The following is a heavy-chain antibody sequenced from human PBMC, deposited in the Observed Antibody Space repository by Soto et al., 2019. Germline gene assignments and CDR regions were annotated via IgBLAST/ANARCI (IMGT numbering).Heavy chain of an antibody. Sequence: SETLSLTCTVSGDSVTGSSYYWSWVRQSPGKGLEWIAYIYYGDFTKYSPSLKSRVTISADASKNQFSLQLISVTAADTAVYYCARDPSVLWLRHRGPLYYFDYWGQGTLVTVAS. J-gene: IGHJ4*02. CDR1: GDSVTGSSYY. D-gene: IGHD5-12*01. V-gene: IGHV4-61*01. CDR3: ARDPSVLWLRHRGPLYYFDY. CDR2: IYYGDFT.